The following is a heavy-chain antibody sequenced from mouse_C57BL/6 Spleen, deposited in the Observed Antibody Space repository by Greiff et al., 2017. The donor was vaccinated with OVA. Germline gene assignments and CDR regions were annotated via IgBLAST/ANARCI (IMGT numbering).Heavy chain of an antibody. Sequence: EVKVVESGGGLVQPGGSLSLSCAASGFTFTDYYMSWVRQPPGKALEWLGFIRNKANGYTTEYSASVKGRFTISRDNSHSILYLQMNALRAEDSATYYCARSQLAYYYAMDYWGQGTSVTVSS. V-gene: IGHV7-3*01. J-gene: IGHJ4*01. CDR2: IRNKANGYTT. CDR1: GFTFTDYY. CDR3: ARSQLAYYYAMDY. D-gene: IGHD4-1*02.